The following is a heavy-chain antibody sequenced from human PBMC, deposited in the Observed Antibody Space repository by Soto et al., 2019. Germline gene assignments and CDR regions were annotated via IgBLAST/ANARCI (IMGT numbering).Heavy chain of an antibody. CDR1: GGTFSSYV. V-gene: IGHV1-69*01. D-gene: IGHD3-22*01. Sequence: QVQLVQSGAEVKKPGSSVKVSCKASGGTFSSYVISWVRQAPGQGPEWMGGIIPMYGTANYAQKFQGRVTITADESTSTAYMELSSLRSEDTAVYYCARGYYDSSGYYNWFDPWGQGTLVTVSS. J-gene: IGHJ5*02. CDR2: IIPMYGTA. CDR3: ARGYYDSSGYYNWFDP.